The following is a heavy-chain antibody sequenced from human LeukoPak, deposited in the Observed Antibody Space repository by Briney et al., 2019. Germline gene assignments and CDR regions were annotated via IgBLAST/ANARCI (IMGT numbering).Heavy chain of an antibody. J-gene: IGHJ6*02. D-gene: IGHD2-2*01. Sequence: GESLKISCQGSGYSFTSYWISWVRQMPGKGLEWMGRIDPSDSYTNYSPSFQGHVTISADKSISTAYLQWSSLKASDTAMYYCARRTRDCSSTSCHYYYYGMDVWGQGTTVTVSS. V-gene: IGHV5-10-1*01. CDR1: GYSFTSYW. CDR2: IDPSDSYT. CDR3: ARRTRDCSSTSCHYYYYGMDV.